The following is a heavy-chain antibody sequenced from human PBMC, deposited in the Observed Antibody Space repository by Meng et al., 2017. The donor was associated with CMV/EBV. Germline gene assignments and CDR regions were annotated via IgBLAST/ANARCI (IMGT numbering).Heavy chain of an antibody. CDR1: GGSISSYY. CDR2: IYYSGST. Sequence: GSLRLSCTVSGGSISSYYWSWIRQPPGKGLEWIGYIYYSGSTNYNPSLKSRVTISVDTSKNQFSLKLSSVTAADTAVYYCARVLAAAGNDAFDTWGQGTMVTVSS. V-gene: IGHV4-59*01. D-gene: IGHD6-13*01. J-gene: IGHJ3*02. CDR3: ARVLAAAGNDAFDT.